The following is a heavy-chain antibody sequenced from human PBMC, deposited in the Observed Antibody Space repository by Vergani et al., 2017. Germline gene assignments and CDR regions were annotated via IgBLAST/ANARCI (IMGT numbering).Heavy chain of an antibody. CDR2: INWNGGST. D-gene: IGHD3-22*01. CDR3: ARDLLDSSGYVHWFDP. J-gene: IGHJ5*02. Sequence: EVQLVESGGGVVRPGGSLRLSCAASGFTFDDYGMSWDRQAPGKGLEWVSGINWNGGSTGYADSVKGRFTISRDNAKNSLYLQMNSLRAEDTALYHCARDLLDSSGYVHWFDPWGQGTLVTVSS. V-gene: IGHV3-20*01. CDR1: GFTFDDYG.